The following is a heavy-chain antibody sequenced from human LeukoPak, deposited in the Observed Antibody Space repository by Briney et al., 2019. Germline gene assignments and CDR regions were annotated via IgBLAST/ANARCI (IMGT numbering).Heavy chain of an antibody. J-gene: IGHJ4*02. CDR2: VSGSGDNT. Sequence: PGGSLRLSCVASDFIFSSYWMTWVRQAPGKGLEWVSVVSGSGDNTNYADSVKGRFTISRDNSKNTLFLQMNSLRTEDTAVYFCARWGNDYSQFDSWGQGTLVTVS. V-gene: IGHV3-23*01. CDR3: ARWGNDYSQFDS. CDR1: DFIFSSYW. D-gene: IGHD4-11*01.